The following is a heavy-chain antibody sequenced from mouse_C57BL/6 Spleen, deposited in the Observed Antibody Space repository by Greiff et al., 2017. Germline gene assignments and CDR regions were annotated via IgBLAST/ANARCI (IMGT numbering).Heavy chain of an antibody. J-gene: IGHJ2*01. V-gene: IGHV1-55*01. D-gene: IGHD1-1*01. CDR3: ATIYYGSSIFDY. CDR2: IYPGSGST. Sequence: VKLQQPGAELVKPGASVKMSCKASGYTFTSYWITWVKQRPGQGLEWIGDIYPGSGSTNYNEKFKSKATLTVDTSSSTAYMQLSSLTSEDSAVYYCATIYYGSSIFDYWGQGTTLTVSS. CDR1: GYTFTSYW.